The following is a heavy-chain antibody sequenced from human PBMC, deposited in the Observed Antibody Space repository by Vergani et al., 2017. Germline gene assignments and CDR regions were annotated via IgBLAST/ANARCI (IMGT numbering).Heavy chain of an antibody. Sequence: QVQLVQSGAEVKKPGASVRVSCKASGFTFTSYHIHWVRQAPGQGLEWMGWINTNTGNPTYAQGFTGRFVFSLDTSVSTAYLQISSLKAEDTAVYYCARGIRYYGMDVWGQGTTVTVSS. CDR1: GFTFTSYH. CDR2: INTNTGNP. V-gene: IGHV7-4-1*02. CDR3: ARGIRYYGMDV. J-gene: IGHJ6*02.